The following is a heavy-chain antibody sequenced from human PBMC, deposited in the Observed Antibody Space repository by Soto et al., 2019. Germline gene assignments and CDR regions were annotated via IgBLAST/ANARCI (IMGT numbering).Heavy chain of an antibody. V-gene: IGHV4-31*03. D-gene: IGHD3-10*01. J-gene: IGHJ4*02. CDR1: GGSISSGGYY. CDR2: IYYSGST. CDR3: ARAQTFYGSGSYLAFRFFDY. Sequence: TSETLSLTCTVSGGSISSGGYYWSWIRQHPGKGLEWIGYIYYSGSTYYNPSLKSRVTISVDTSKNQFSLKLSSVTAADTAVYYCARAQTFYGSGSYLAFRFFDYWGQGTLVTVSS.